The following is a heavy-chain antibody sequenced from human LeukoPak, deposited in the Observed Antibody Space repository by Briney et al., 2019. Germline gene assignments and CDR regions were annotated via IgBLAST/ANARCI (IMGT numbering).Heavy chain of an antibody. V-gene: IGHV3-30-3*01. Sequence: GGSLRLSCAASGFTFSTYPMLWVRQAPGKGLKWVALLSYDGNRKYYADSVKGRFTISRDTSRNTLYLQMTSLGPDDTAVYFCARELFSGSHGYFDYWGQGTLVTVSS. J-gene: IGHJ4*02. CDR2: LSYDGNRK. D-gene: IGHD1-26*01. CDR3: ARELFSGSHGYFDY. CDR1: GFTFSTYP.